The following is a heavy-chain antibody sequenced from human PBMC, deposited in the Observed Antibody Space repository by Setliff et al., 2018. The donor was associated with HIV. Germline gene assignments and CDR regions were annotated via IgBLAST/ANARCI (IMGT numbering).Heavy chain of an antibody. J-gene: IGHJ3*02. CDR1: GGTFSSYA. CDR2: IIPIFGTA. CDR3: ARRPIFYQLLLDAFDI. Sequence: SVKVSCKASGGTFSSYAISWVRQAPGQGLEWMGGIIPIFGTANYAQKFLGRVTMTADTSTRTAYMELRSLRSDDTAVYYCARRPIFYQLLLDAFDIWGQGTMVTVSS. D-gene: IGHD2-2*01. V-gene: IGHV1-69*06.